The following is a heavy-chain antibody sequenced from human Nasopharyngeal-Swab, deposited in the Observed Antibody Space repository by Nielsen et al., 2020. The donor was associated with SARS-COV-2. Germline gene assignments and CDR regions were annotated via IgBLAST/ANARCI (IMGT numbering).Heavy chain of an antibody. CDR2: INPTGET. D-gene: IGHD4/OR15-4a*01. CDR3: ARGRDGATSYSNYHMDV. J-gene: IGHJ6*03. V-gene: IGHV4-34*01. Sequence: WMRQTPGQGPEWIGQINPTGETNYNPSLGSRVSISLDSSRRQLSLKLSSVTPADTAVYFCARGRDGATSYSNYHMDVWGKGSAVTVSS.